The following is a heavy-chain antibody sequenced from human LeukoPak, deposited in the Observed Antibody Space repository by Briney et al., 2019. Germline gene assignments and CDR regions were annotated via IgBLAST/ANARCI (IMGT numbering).Heavy chain of an antibody. V-gene: IGHV3-23*01. CDR2: INDNGDGT. CDR3: AKDSRRAARPSYFDY. J-gene: IGHJ4*02. D-gene: IGHD6-6*01. Sequence: PGGSLRLSCAASGFTFSSYAMSWVRQAPGKGLKWVSTINDNGDGTYYADSVKGRFTISRDNSKNTLYLQMNSLRAEDTAVYYCAKDSRRAARPSYFDYWGQGTLVTVSS. CDR1: GFTFSSYA.